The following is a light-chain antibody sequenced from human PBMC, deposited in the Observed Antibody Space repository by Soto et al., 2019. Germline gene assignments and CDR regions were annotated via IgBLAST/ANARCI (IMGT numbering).Light chain of an antibody. J-gene: IGKJ4*01. CDR3: QQYYSTPLT. Sequence: DIVMTQSPDSLAVSLGERATINCKSSQSVLDVSNNKNYLAWYQQKPGQPPKLLIYWASTRESGVPDRFSGSGSGTDFTLTISSLQAEDVAVYYCQQYYSTPLTFGGGTKVDIK. CDR2: WAS. V-gene: IGKV4-1*01. CDR1: QSVLDVSNNKNY.